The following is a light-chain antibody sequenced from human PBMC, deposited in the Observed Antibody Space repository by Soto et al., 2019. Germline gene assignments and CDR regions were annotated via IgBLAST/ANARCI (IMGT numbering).Light chain of an antibody. CDR3: QQVNSYPFT. V-gene: IGKV1-9*01. J-gene: IGKJ3*01. Sequence: DIQLTQSPSFLSASIGDSVTITCRASQGISTYLAWYQQKPGKAPNLLIYATSTLQGGVPSRFSGSGSGTEFTLTISSLQSEDFATYYCQQVNSYPFTFGPGTKVDIK. CDR2: ATS. CDR1: QGISTY.